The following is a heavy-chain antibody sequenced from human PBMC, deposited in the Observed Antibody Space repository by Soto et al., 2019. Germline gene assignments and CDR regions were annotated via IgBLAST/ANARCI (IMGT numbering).Heavy chain of an antibody. V-gene: IGHV4-34*01. Sequence: QVQLQQWGAGLVKPSETLSLSCAVYGQSFSGHSWAWIRQPPGKGLEWTGEINESGSTYYNPSLTSRVTISTETSKNQFSLKLSSVSAADTAAYFCARGSGIVALPGELEDVNYDYWGQGTLVNVSS. CDR2: INESGST. J-gene: IGHJ4*02. CDR3: ARGSGIVALPGELEDVNYDY. D-gene: IGHD1-1*01. CDR1: GQSFSGHS.